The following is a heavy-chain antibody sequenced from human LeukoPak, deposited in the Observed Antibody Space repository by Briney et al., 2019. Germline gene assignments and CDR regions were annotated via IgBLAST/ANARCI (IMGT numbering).Heavy chain of an antibody. D-gene: IGHD3-22*01. J-gene: IGHJ4*02. CDR1: VGTFSSYA. Sequence: SVKVSCKASVGTFSSYAISWVRQAPGQGLEWMRRIIPIFGTANYAQKFQGRVTITTDESTSTAYMELSSLRSEDTAVYYCARSLRGYPHWGQGTLVTVSS. V-gene: IGHV1-69*05. CDR3: ARSLRGYPH. CDR2: IIPIFGTA.